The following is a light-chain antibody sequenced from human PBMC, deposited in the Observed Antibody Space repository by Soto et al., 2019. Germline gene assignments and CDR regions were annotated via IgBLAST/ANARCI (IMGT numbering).Light chain of an antibody. CDR2: EGT. CDR1: TSFVGTYNF. Sequence: QSGLTQPASVSGSAGQSITISCTGTTSFVGTYNFVSWYQHHPGKAPQVLTYEGTKRPSGVSNRFSGSTSGSTASLTISGLQTEDEADYYCCSYVGASIYVFGTGTKVTVL. V-gene: IGLV2-23*01. CDR3: CSYVGASIYV. J-gene: IGLJ1*01.